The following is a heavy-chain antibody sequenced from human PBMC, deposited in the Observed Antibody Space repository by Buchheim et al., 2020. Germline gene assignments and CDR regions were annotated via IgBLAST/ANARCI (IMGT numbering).Heavy chain of an antibody. CDR2: ISGSGGST. CDR3: AKDSEYCGGDCYPTVFDY. V-gene: IGHV3-23*01. Sequence: EVQLLESGGGLVQPGGSLRLSCAASGFTFSSYAMSWVRQAPGKGLEWVSAISGSGGSTYYADSVTGRFTISRDNSTNTPYLQMNSLRAEDTAVYYCAKDSEYCGGDCYPTVFDYWGQGTL. D-gene: IGHD2-21*01. J-gene: IGHJ4*02. CDR1: GFTFSSYA.